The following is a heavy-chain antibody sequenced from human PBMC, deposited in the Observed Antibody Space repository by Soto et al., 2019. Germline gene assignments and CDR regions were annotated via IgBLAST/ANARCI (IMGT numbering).Heavy chain of an antibody. J-gene: IGHJ4*02. Sequence: PSETLSLTCAVYGGSFSGYYWSWIRQPPGNGLEWIGEINHSGSTNYNPSLKSRVTISVDTSKNQFSLKLSSVTAADTAVYYCARFGAAMGTFDYWGQGTLVTVSS. CDR1: GGSFSGYY. CDR3: ARFGAAMGTFDY. CDR2: INHSGST. V-gene: IGHV4-34*01. D-gene: IGHD3-16*01.